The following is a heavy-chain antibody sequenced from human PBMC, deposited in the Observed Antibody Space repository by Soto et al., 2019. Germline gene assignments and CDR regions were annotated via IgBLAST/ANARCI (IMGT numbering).Heavy chain of an antibody. D-gene: IGHD2-15*01. CDR1: GGSFSGYY. V-gene: IGHV4-34*01. CDR3: ARARGTGILVGNRFDD. J-gene: IGHJ5*01. Sequence: SETLSLTCAVYGGSFSGYYWSWIRQPPGKGLEWIGEINHSGSTNYNPSLKSRVTISVDTSKNQFSLKLSSVTAADTAVYYCARARGTGILVGNRFDDGGHGTLVTVPS. CDR2: INHSGST.